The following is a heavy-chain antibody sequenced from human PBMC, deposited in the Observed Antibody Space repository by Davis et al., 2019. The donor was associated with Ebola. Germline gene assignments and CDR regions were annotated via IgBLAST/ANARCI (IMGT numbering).Heavy chain of an antibody. CDR2: MNPNSGNT. CDR3: ATAFDRRHYGSWFDP. D-gene: IGHD4-17*01. Sequence: ASVKVSCKASGYTFTSYDINWVRQATGQGLEWMGWMNPNSGNTGYAQKFQGRVTMTRNTSITTAYMEVSSLTSEDTAVYYCATAFDRRHYGSWFDPWAREPWSPSPQ. CDR1: GYTFTSYD. V-gene: IGHV1-8*01. J-gene: IGHJ5*02.